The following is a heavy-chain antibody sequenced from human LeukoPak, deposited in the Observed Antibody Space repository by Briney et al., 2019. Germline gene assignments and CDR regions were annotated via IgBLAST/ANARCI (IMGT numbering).Heavy chain of an antibody. CDR3: ARVAGWHWFDP. CDR1: GFTFSSYD. CDR2: ISPSGDNT. V-gene: IGHV3-23*01. Sequence: PGGALRLSCAASGFTFSSYDMTWVRQAPGRGLKWVSSISPSGDNTYYGDSVKGRFTISRDNSKNTVYLQMNNMRVDDTAVYYRARVAGWHWFDPWGQGTLVTVSS. J-gene: IGHJ5*02. D-gene: IGHD6-19*01.